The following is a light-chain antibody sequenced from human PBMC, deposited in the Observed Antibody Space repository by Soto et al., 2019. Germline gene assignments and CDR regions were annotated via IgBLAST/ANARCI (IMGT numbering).Light chain of an antibody. CDR3: QQRANWPST. Sequence: EIVLTQSPVTLSLSPGARATLSCRASQSVSRYLGWYQQKPGQAPRLLIYDASSRATVIPARFSGSGSGTDFTLTISRLEPEDFAVYYCQQRANWPSTFGGGTKVEIK. CDR2: DAS. J-gene: IGKJ4*01. CDR1: QSVSRY. V-gene: IGKV3-11*01.